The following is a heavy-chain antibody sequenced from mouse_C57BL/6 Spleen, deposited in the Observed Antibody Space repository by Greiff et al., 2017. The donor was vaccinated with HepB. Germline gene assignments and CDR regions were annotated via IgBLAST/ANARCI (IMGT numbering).Heavy chain of an antibody. Sequence: EVQLKESGGDLVKPGGSLKLSCAASGFTFSSYGMSWVRQTPDKRLEWVATISSGGSYTYYPDSVKGRFTISRDNAKNTLYQQMSSMKSEDTAMYYCARQPRAYWGQGTLVTVSA. V-gene: IGHV5-6*01. CDR2: ISSGGSYT. CDR1: GFTFSSYG. CDR3: ARQPRAY. J-gene: IGHJ3*01.